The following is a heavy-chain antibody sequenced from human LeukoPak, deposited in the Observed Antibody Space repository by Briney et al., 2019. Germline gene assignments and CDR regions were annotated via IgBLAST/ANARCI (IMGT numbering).Heavy chain of an antibody. V-gene: IGHV4-39*01. CDR3: ARLWSGYRPPDF. CDR1: GVSISSSAY. CDR2: IFYTGST. D-gene: IGHD3-3*01. J-gene: IGHJ4*02. Sequence: SETLSLTCAVSGVSISSSAYWAWIRRPPGKGLEWIGSIFYTGSTYYNPSLKSRVTISVDTSKNQFSLKLTSVTAADTAVYYCARLWSGYRPPDFWGQGTLVTVSS.